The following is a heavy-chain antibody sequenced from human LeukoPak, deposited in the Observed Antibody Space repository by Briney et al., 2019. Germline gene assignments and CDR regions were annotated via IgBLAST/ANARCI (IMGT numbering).Heavy chain of an antibody. D-gene: IGHD3-22*01. V-gene: IGHV4-38-2*02. J-gene: IGHJ4*02. CDR3: ARGIYYYDSSGTIDY. CDR1: GYSISSGYH. Sequence: SETLSLTCTVSGYSISSGYHWGWIRQPPGKGLEWIGSIYHSGSTYYTPSLESRVTIAVDTSKNQFSLKLSSVTAADTAVYYCARGIYYYDSSGTIDYWGQGTLVTVSS. CDR2: IYHSGST.